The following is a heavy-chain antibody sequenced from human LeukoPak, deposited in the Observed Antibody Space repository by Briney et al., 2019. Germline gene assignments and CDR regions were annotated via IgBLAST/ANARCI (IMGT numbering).Heavy chain of an antibody. V-gene: IGHV5-51*01. CDR1: GYSFTSYW. J-gene: IGHJ6*03. Sequence: GESLKISCKGSGYSFTSYWIGWVRQMPGKGLEWMGIIYPGDSDTRYSPSFQGQVTISADKSISTAYLQWSSLKASDTAMYYCARPGLVVAGYYYMDVWGKGTTVTVSS. D-gene: IGHD6-19*01. CDR2: IYPGDSDT. CDR3: ARPGLVVAGYYYMDV.